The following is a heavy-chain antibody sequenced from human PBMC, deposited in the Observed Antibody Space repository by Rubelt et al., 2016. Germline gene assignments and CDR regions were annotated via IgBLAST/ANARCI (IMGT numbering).Heavy chain of an antibody. CDR1: GYSISSGNY. Sequence: QVQLQESGPGLVKPSETLSLTCTVSGYSISSGNYWGWIRQPPGKGLAWIGSIFHSGSTYYKPSLKSRITISVDTSKNQFSLKLSSGTAADTAVYFCAGFSPAVDYWGQGTLVTVSS. CDR3: AGFSPAVDY. J-gene: IGHJ4*02. D-gene: IGHD2-2*01. V-gene: IGHV4-38-2*02. CDR2: IFHSGST.